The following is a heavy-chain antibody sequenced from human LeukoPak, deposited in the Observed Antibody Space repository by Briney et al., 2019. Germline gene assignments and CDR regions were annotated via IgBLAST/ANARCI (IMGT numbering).Heavy chain of an antibody. CDR2: IYYSGST. Sequence: SQTLSLTCTVSGGSISSGDYYWTWVRQPPGKGLEWIGYIYYSGSTYYNPSIKSRLTISVDTSKNQFSLKRSSVTAADTAVYYCARGRDRSSSYQFDYWGQGTLVTVSS. J-gene: IGHJ4*02. D-gene: IGHD6-13*01. V-gene: IGHV4-30-4*08. CDR1: GGSISSGDYY. CDR3: ARGRDRSSSYQFDY.